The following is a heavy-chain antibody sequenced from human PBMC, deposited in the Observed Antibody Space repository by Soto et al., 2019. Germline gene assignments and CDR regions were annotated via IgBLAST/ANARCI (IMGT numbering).Heavy chain of an antibody. V-gene: IGHV4-59*01. Sequence: QVQLQASGPGLVKPSETLSLTCTVSGGSINRYYWNWIRQSPRKGLEWIGYIYYSGSTKYNPSLKSRVTISIDTSKTHFSLDLNSVTAADTAVYYCARSGLREEYYFDSWGQGTLVTVSS. D-gene: IGHD4-17*01. J-gene: IGHJ4*02. CDR3: ARSGLREEYYFDS. CDR2: IYYSGST. CDR1: GGSINRYY.